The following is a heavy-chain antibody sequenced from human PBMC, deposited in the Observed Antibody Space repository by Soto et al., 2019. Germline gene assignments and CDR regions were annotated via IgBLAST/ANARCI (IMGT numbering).Heavy chain of an antibody. J-gene: IGHJ5*02. CDR2: IRNQSYQETT. D-gene: IGHD1-26*01. V-gene: IGHV3-49*04. CDR3: SGAEAPDTSYFSIS. Sequence: PGGSLRLSCTVSGFPFEDFAINWVRQAPGKGLEWVGRIRNQSYQETTEYAAALIGRFTISSPTSIGIAYLHMNSLNIDPSALSYCSGAEAPDTSYFSISWGQGPPGTSPQ. CDR1: GFPFEDFA.